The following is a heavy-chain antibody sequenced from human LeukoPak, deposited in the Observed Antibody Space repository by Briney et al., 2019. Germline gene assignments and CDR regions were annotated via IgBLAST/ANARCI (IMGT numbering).Heavy chain of an antibody. CDR1: GFIFSNYG. V-gene: IGHV3-33*01. CDR3: ARDPRGIAVAGTLDY. D-gene: IGHD6-19*01. Sequence: GGSLRLSCAASGFIFSNYGMHWVRQAPGKGLEWVAVIWYDGTKKYYADSVKGRFTISRDNSKNTVYLQMHSLRAEDTAVYYCARDPRGIAVAGTLDYWGQGTLVTVSS. J-gene: IGHJ4*02. CDR2: IWYDGTKK.